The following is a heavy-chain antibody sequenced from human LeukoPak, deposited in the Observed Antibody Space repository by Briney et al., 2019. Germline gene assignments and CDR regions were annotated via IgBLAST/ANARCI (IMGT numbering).Heavy chain of an antibody. CDR2: ISYDGSNK. CDR3: AEEDLEWLSNDDAFDI. J-gene: IGHJ3*02. CDR1: GFTFSSYG. V-gene: IGHV3-30*18. Sequence: PGGSLRLSCAASGFTFSSYGMHWVRQAPGKGLEWVAVISYDGSNKYYADSVKGRFTISRDNSKNTLYLQMNSLRAEDTAVYYCAEEDLEWLSNDDAFDIWGQGTMVTVSS. D-gene: IGHD3-3*01.